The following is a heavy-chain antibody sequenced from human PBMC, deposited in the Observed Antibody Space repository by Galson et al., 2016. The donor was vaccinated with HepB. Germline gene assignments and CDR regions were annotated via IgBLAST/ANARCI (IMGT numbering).Heavy chain of an antibody. CDR1: GGTFSNYV. Sequence: SVKVSCKASGGTFSNYVISWVRQAPGQGLEWMGGITPIYGTVNNAQNFQGRVTINADKSTSTAYMALSSLRSDDTAVYYCARLDAYSYPYYFDSWGQGTLVTVSS. V-gene: IGHV1-69*06. D-gene: IGHD5-24*01. J-gene: IGHJ4*02. CDR3: ARLDAYSYPYYFDS. CDR2: ITPIYGTV.